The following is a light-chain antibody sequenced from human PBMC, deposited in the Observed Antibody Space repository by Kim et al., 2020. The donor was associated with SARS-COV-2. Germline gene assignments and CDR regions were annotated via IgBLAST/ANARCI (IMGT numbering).Light chain of an antibody. V-gene: IGLV8-61*01. CDR3: VLYMGSGISV. CDR1: SGSVYTSYY. J-gene: IGLJ3*02. CDR2: NTN. Sequence: QTVVTQEPSFSVSPGGTVTLTCGLSSGSVYTSYYPSWYQQTPGQPPRTLIYNTNTRSSGVPDRFSGSILGNKAALTITGAQADDESDYYCVLYMGSGISVFGGGTQLTVL.